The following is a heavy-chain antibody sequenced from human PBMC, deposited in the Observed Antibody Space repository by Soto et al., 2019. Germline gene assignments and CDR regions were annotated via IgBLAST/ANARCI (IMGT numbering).Heavy chain of an antibody. D-gene: IGHD1-1*01. Sequence: GASVKVSCKASGYSFTRYGIAWARQAPGQGLEWMGWINTYNGNTNYAQNLQGRVTITADKSTSTAYMELSSLRSEDTAVYYCARDLGGAVPTVQNWFDPWGQGTLVTVSS. CDR3: ARDLGGAVPTVQNWFDP. J-gene: IGHJ5*02. CDR1: GYSFTRYG. CDR2: INTYNGNT. V-gene: IGHV1-18*01.